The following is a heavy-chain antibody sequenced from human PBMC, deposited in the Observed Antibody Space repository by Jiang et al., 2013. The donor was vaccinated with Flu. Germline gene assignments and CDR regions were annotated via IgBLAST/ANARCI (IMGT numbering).Heavy chain of an antibody. J-gene: IGHJ4*02. CDR3: ARDPLTRDILTDYYLFDY. Sequence: VQLVESGGGVVQPGRSLRLSCAASAFTFSSFAMHWVRQAPGKGLDWVAVISYDGSNKYYADSVKGRFTISRDNSKNTLFLQMNSLRAEDTAVYYCARDPLTRDILTDYYLFDYWGQGSLVTVSS. D-gene: IGHD3-9*01. V-gene: IGHV3-30-3*01. CDR2: ISYDGSNK. CDR1: AFTFSSFA.